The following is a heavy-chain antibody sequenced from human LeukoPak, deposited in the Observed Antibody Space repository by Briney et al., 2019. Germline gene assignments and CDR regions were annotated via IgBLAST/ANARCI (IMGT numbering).Heavy chain of an antibody. CDR1: GFTFSNYW. J-gene: IGHJ3*02. CDR3: ASWGRVGRAFDI. D-gene: IGHD3-16*01. Sequence: PGGSLRLSCAGSGFTFSNYWMNWVRQAPGKGLEWVANIKEDGSQKFYVDSVKGRFTISRDNAKNSLYLQMNSLRAEDTAVYYCASWGRVGRAFDIWGQGTMVTVSS. V-gene: IGHV3-7*03. CDR2: IKEDGSQK.